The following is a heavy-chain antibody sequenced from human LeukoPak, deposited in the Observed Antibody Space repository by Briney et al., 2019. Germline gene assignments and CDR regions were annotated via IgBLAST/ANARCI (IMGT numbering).Heavy chain of an antibody. V-gene: IGHV4-59*08. D-gene: IGHD2-15*01. Sequence: SETLSLTCTVSGGSISSYYWSWIRQPPGKGLEWIGYIYYSGSTNYNPSLRSRVTMSVDTSKNQLSLKLTSVTAADTAVYYCARRGYRTSGGHWFDPWGQGTLVTVSS. CDR2: IYYSGST. CDR3: ARRGYRTSGGHWFDP. J-gene: IGHJ5*02. CDR1: GGSISSYY.